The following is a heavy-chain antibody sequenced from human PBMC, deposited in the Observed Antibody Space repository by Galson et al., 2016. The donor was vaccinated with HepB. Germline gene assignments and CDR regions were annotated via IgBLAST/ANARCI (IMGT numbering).Heavy chain of an antibody. CDR1: GFTLTHYG. CDR3: ARSPSMSGYGYYDY. Sequence: SCATSGFTLTHYGMLWVRQAPGQGLEWMGWISAYNHNTHYAQNLQDRVTLTTESSTSTAYMELRSLRSDDTAVYYCARSPSMSGYGYYDYWGQGTLVTVSS. CDR2: ISAYNHNT. J-gene: IGHJ4*02. V-gene: IGHV1-18*01. D-gene: IGHD2/OR15-2a*01.